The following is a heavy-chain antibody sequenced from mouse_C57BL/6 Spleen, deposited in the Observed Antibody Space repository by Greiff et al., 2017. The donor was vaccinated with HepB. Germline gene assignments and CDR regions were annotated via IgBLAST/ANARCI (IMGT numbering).Heavy chain of an antibody. V-gene: IGHV1-82*01. J-gene: IGHJ1*03. CDR3: ARELDWYFDV. CDR2: IYPGDGDT. CDR1: GYAFSSSW. D-gene: IGHD4-1*01. Sequence: QVQLQQSGPELVKPGASVKISCKASGYAFSSSWMNWVKQRPGKGLEWIGRIYPGDGDTNYNGKFKGKATLTADESSSTAYMQLSSLTSEDSAVYFCARELDWYFDVWGTGTTVTVSS.